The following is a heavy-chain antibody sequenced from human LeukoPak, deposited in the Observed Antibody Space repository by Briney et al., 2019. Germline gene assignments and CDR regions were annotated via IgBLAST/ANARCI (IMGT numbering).Heavy chain of an antibody. CDR2: ISSSSSTI. D-gene: IGHD3-16*01. Sequence: GGSLRLSCAASGFTFSSYSMNWVRQAPGKGLEWVSYISSSSSTIYYADSVKGRFTISRDNAKNSLYLQMNSLRAEDTAVYYCARVGGIDAFDIWGQGTMVTVSS. CDR3: ARVGGIDAFDI. J-gene: IGHJ3*02. CDR1: GFTFSSYS. V-gene: IGHV3-48*01.